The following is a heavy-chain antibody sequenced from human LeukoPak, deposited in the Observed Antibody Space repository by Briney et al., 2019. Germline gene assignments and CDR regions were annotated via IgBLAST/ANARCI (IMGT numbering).Heavy chain of an antibody. CDR1: GGSFSSYY. V-gene: IGHV4-4*07. Sequence: PSETLSLTCTVSGGSFSSYYWSWIRQPAGKGLEWIGLIYSSGSSNYIPSLKSRGTMSVDTSKRQFSLRLSSLTAADTAVYYCARGLRYTSSSVYYFDYWGQGTLVTVSS. J-gene: IGHJ4*02. CDR3: ARGLRYTSSSVYYFDY. D-gene: IGHD6-6*01. CDR2: IYSSGSS.